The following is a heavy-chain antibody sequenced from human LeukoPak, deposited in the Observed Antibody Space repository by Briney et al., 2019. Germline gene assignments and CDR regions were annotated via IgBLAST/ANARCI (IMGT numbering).Heavy chain of an antibody. J-gene: IGHJ6*04. CDR2: INHSGST. V-gene: IGHV4-34*01. D-gene: IGHD3-9*01. CDR3: ARELTEYYDILTGYYTSYYGMDV. Sequence: SETLSLTCAVYGGSFSGYYWSWIRQPPGKGLEWIGEINHSGSTNYNPSLKSRVTISVDTSKNQFSLKLSSVTAADTAVYYCARELTEYYDILTGYYTSYYGMDVWGKGTTVTVSS. CDR1: GGSFSGYY.